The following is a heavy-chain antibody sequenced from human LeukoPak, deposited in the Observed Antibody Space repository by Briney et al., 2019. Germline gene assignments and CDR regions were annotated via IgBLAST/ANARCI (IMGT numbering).Heavy chain of an antibody. Sequence: XDINWVRQATGQGLEWMGWMNPNSGNTGYAQKFQGRVTMTRNTSISTAYMELSSLRSEDTAVYYCARGPRSGWNDVWFDPWGQGTLVTVSS. J-gene: IGHJ5*02. CDR1: XD. V-gene: IGHV1-8*01. D-gene: IGHD1-1*01. CDR2: MNPNSGNT. CDR3: ARGPRSGWNDVWFDP.